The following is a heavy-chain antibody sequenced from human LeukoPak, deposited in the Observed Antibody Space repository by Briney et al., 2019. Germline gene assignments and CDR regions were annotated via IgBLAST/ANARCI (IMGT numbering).Heavy chain of an antibody. CDR3: AKEAATRNWFDP. V-gene: IGHV4-39*01. CDR1: GGSISSSSYY. J-gene: IGHJ5*02. Sequence: SETLSLTCTVSGGSISSSSYYWGWIRQPPGKGLEWIGSIYYSGSTYYNPSPKSRVTISVDTSKNQFSLKLSSVTAADTAVYYCAKEAATRNWFDPWGQGTLVTVSS. CDR2: IYYSGST. D-gene: IGHD2-15*01.